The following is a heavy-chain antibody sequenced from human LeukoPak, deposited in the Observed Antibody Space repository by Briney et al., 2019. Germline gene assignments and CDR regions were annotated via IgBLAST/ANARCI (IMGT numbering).Heavy chain of an antibody. J-gene: IGHJ6*03. Sequence: ASVKVSCKASGYIFTGYYIHWVRQAPGQGLEWMGWINPNSGDTKYAQKFQGRVTMTRDTSNNTVYMDLTRLIFDDTAMCYCARDGVFRFEVGDVYYYYMDVWGKGTTVTISS. D-gene: IGHD2-21*02. CDR2: INPNSGDT. CDR3: ARDGVFRFEVGDVYYYYMDV. CDR1: GYIFTGYY. V-gene: IGHV1-2*02.